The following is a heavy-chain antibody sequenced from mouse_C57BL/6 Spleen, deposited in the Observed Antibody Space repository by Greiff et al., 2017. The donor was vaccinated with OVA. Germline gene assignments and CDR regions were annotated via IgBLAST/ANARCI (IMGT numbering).Heavy chain of an antibody. D-gene: IGHD2-12*01. V-gene: IGHV1-15*01. CDR1: GYTFTDYE. CDR2: IDPETGGT. CDR3: KRFALRAKYFDD. J-gene: IGHJ2*01. Sequence: VQLQQSGAELVRPGASVTLSCKASGYTFTDYEMHWVKQTPVHGLEWIGAIDPETGGTAYNEKFKGKAILTADKSSSTAYMEIRSLTDEDSDVYYCKRFALRAKYFDDWGKGTTLTVSS.